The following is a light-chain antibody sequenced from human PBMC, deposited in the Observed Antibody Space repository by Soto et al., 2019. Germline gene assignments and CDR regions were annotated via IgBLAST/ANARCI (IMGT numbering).Light chain of an antibody. CDR3: QQYGSSPPLT. CDR1: QSVSSN. J-gene: IGKJ4*01. CDR2: GAS. Sequence: IVLTQSPATLSVSPGERATLSCRASQSVSSNLAWYQQKPGQAPRLLIYGASTRATGIPARFSGSGSGTDFTLTISKLEPEDFALYYCQQYGSSPPLTFGGGTKVDIK. V-gene: IGKV3-20*01.